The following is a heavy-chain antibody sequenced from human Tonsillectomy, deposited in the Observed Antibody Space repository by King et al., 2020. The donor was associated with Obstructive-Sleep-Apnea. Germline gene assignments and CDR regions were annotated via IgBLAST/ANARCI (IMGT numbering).Heavy chain of an antibody. Sequence: DVQLVESGGGLVQPGGSLRLSCAASGFTFSSYAMSWVRQAPGKGLEWVSAISGSGGSTYYADSVKGRFTISRDNSKNTLYLQMNSLRAEDTAVYYCAKDLLGLGRAGTTDFDYWGQGTLVTVSS. CDR2: ISGSGGST. CDR3: AKDLLGLGRAGTTDFDY. D-gene: IGHD1-7*01. CDR1: GFTFSSYA. J-gene: IGHJ4*02. V-gene: IGHV3-23*04.